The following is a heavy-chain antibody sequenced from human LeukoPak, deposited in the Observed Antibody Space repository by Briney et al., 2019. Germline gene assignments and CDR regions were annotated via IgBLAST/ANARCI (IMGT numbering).Heavy chain of an antibody. D-gene: IGHD5-18*01. CDR1: GFTFSSYA. J-gene: IGHJ4*02. Sequence: GGSLRLSCAASGFTFSSYAMSWVRQAPGKGLEWASAISGSGGSTYYAHSVKGRFTISSDNSKNTLYLQMNSLRAADTAVYYCAKDPVDTAMVEYFDYWGQGTLVTVSS. CDR2: ISGSGGST. CDR3: AKDPVDTAMVEYFDY. V-gene: IGHV3-23*01.